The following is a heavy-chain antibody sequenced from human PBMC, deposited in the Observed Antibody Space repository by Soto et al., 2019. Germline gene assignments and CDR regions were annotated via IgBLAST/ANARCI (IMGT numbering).Heavy chain of an antibody. V-gene: IGHV4-31*03. CDR2: IYYNGNT. D-gene: IGHD4-17*01. CDR1: GVSITSGAYY. CDR3: ARARLRAVYAFDF. Sequence: QVQLQESGPGLVKPSQTLSLTCTLSGVSITSGAYYWTWVRQHPGKGLEWIGYIYYNGNTYFSPSLKSRLTISIDTSKNQFSLKLSSVTAADTAMYYCARARLRAVYAFDFWGQGTMGTVSS. J-gene: IGHJ3*01.